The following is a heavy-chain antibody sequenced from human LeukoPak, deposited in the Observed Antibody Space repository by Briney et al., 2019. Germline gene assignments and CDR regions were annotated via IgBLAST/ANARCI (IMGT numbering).Heavy chain of an antibody. D-gene: IGHD3-9*01. CDR3: ARVDDILTGYWFDP. Sequence: PSETLSLTCTVSGGSIRSHYWSWIRQPPGKGLEWIGYIYYSGSTNYNPSLKSRVTISVDTSKNQFSLKLSSVTAADTAVYYCARVDDILTGYWFDPWGQGTLVTVSS. V-gene: IGHV4-59*11. CDR1: GGSIRSHY. CDR2: IYYSGST. J-gene: IGHJ5*02.